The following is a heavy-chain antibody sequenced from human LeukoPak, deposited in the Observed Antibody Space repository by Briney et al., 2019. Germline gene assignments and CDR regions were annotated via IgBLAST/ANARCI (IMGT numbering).Heavy chain of an antibody. D-gene: IGHD3-22*01. CDR2: IYYSGST. J-gene: IGHJ4*02. V-gene: IGHV4-31*03. CDR3: ARTTGLHYYDSSLFDY. CDR1: GGSISSGGYY. Sequence: PSETLSLTCTVSGGSISSGGYYWSWIRQHPGKGLEWIGYIYYSGSTYYNPSLKSRVTISVDTSKNQFSLKLSSVTAADTAVYYCARTTGLHYYDSSLFDYWGQGTLVTVSS.